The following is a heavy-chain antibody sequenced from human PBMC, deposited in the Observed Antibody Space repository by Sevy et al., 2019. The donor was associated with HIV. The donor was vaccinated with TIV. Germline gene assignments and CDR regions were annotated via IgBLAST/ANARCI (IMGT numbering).Heavy chain of an antibody. J-gene: IGHJ3*02. V-gene: IGHV1-46*01. CDR3: ARDLAMVRGVEDAFDI. CDR2: INRSGGST. D-gene: IGHD3-10*01. Sequence: ASVKVSCKASGYTFTSYYMHWVRQAPGQGLEWMGIINRSGGSTSYAQKFQGRVTMTRDTSTSTVYMELSSLRPEDTAVYYCARDLAMVRGVEDAFDIWGQGTMVTVSS. CDR1: GYTFTSYY.